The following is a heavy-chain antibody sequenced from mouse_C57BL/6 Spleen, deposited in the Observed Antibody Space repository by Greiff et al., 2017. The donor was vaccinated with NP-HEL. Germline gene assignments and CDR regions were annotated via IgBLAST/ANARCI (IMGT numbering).Heavy chain of an antibody. CDR3: TRPSYYYAFAY. CDR1: GYTFTDYE. V-gene: IGHV1-15*01. Sequence: QVQLQQSGAELVRPGASVTLSCKASGYTFTDYEMHWVKQTPVHGLEWIGAIDPETGGTAYNQKFKGKAILTADKSSSTAYMELRSLTSEDSAVYYCTRPSYYYAFAYWGQGTLVTVSA. J-gene: IGHJ3*01. D-gene: IGHD1-1*01. CDR2: IDPETGGT.